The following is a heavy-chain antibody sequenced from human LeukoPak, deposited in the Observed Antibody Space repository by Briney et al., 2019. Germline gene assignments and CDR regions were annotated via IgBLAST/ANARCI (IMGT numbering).Heavy chain of an antibody. V-gene: IGHV3-48*02. D-gene: IGHD5/OR15-5a*01. CDR3: AGGVYGYNAFDY. Sequence: PGGSLILSCAASGFTFSDYGMSWVRQAPGKGLEWISHISTGRSVMNYADSVKGRFTISRDNGKNSVYLQMNSLRDEDTAVYYCAGGVYGYNAFDYWGQGTLVSVSS. J-gene: IGHJ4*02. CDR2: ISTGRSVM. CDR1: GFTFSDYG.